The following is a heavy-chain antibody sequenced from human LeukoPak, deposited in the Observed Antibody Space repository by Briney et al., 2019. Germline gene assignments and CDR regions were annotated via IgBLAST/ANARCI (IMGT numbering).Heavy chain of an antibody. CDR1: GFTFSSYW. J-gene: IGHJ5*02. V-gene: IGHV3-74*01. D-gene: IGHD1-1*01. CDR3: ARGRTGEDWNDVGWFDP. CDR2: INSDGSST. Sequence: GGSLRLSCAASGFTFSSYWMHWVRQAPGKGLVWVSCINSDGSSTSYADSVKGRFTISRDNAKNTLYLQMNSLRAEDTAVYYCARGRTGEDWNDVGWFDPWGQGTLVTVSS.